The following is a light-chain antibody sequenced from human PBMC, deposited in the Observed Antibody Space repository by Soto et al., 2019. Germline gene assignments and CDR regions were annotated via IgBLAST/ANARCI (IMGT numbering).Light chain of an antibody. CDR1: KLGDKY. CDR2: QDS. CDR3: QAWDSSTVV. Sequence: SYELTQPTSVSVSPGHTATITCAGDKLGDKYACWYQQKPGQSPVLVIYQDSKRPSGIPERFSGSNSGNTATLNISGTQAMDEADYYCQAWDSSTVVFGGGTKLTVL. J-gene: IGLJ2*01. V-gene: IGLV3-1*01.